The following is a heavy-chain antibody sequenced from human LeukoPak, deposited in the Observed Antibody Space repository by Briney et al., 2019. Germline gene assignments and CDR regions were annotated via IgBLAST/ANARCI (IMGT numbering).Heavy chain of an antibody. CDR2: IKHDESET. V-gene: IGHV3-7*01. CDR3: AKAKEFDYGSGSGHYYPYFFDL. CDR1: GFPFYGYW. Sequence: PGGPLRLSCAATGFPFYGYWMTWLRQAPGKGLEGVANIKHDESETNYADSVKGRFTISRDNAKNSLYLQMDSLRVEDTAVYFCAKAKEFDYGSGSGHYYPYFFDLWGQGTLVTASS. D-gene: IGHD3-10*01. J-gene: IGHJ4*02.